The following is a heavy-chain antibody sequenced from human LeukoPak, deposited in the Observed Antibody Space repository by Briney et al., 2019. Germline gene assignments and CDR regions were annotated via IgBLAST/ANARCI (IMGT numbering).Heavy chain of an antibody. CDR3: ARSYYYNFHSFPFDF. V-gene: IGHV4-34*01. CDR1: GVPFSGYF. D-gene: IGHD1-26*01. Sequence: TSETLSLTCAVSGVPFSGYFWSWIRQSSGKGLEWIGEIHNSGTTNYTSSLNSRVTIAEDTSKNQFYLNLSSVTAAATAVYHCARSYYYNFHSFPFDFWGKGTLVTVSS. CDR2: IHNSGTT. J-gene: IGHJ4*02.